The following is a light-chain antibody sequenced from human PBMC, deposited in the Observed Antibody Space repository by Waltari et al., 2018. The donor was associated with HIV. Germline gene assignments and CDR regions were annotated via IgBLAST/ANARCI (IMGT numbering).Light chain of an antibody. Sequence: EIVLTQSPATLSLSPGERATLSCRASQSLSGNYLAWYQQKPGQAPRLLMYGSSSRATGIPDRFTGSGSGTDFTLTISRLGPEDFAVYYCQQYVDSRTFGQGTTVEI. CDR2: GSS. CDR3: QQYVDSRT. CDR1: QSLSGNY. V-gene: IGKV3-20*01. J-gene: IGKJ1*01.